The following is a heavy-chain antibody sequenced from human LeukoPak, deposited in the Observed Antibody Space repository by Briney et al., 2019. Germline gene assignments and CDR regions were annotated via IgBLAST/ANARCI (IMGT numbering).Heavy chain of an antibody. CDR3: ARGLRITMVRGGSRWFDP. J-gene: IGHJ5*02. Sequence: ASVKVSCKASGYTFTSYYMHWVRQAPGQGLEWMGIINPSGGSTSYAPKFQGRVTMTGDTSTSTVYMELSSLRSEDTAVYYCARGLRITMVRGGSRWFDPWGQGTLVTVSS. D-gene: IGHD3-10*01. CDR2: INPSGGST. CDR1: GYTFTSYY. V-gene: IGHV1-46*01.